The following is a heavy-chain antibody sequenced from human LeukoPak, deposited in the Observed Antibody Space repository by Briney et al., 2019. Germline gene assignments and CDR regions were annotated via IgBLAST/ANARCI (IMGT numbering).Heavy chain of an antibody. CDR1: GGSLSFYY. J-gene: IGHJ3*02. CDR2: ISQNGDS. V-gene: IGHV4-34*01. Sequence: SETLSLTCGVYGGSLSFYYWSWIRQSPGKGLEWIAEISQNGDSNYNPSPKSRVTISLDTSKNQLSLKLNSVTAADTAVYYCARALGAFDIWGQGTMVTVS. CDR3: ARALGAFDI.